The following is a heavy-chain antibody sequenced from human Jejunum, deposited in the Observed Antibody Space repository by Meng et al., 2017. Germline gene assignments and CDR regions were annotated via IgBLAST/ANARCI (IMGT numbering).Heavy chain of an antibody. CDR2: ISPSGSSI. V-gene: IGHV3-11*01. D-gene: IGHD4-23*01. CDR1: GFSFSDDY. Sequence: QVQLVESGVGLVTPGVSLRLSCATSGFSFSDDYMSWIRQAPGGGLEWISYISPSGSSIYYADSVKGRFTVSRDNARNSLYLQMNSLRTEDTAVYVCVSSVYGGNSPFDYWGQGTLVTVSS. J-gene: IGHJ4*02. CDR3: VSSVYGGNSPFDY.